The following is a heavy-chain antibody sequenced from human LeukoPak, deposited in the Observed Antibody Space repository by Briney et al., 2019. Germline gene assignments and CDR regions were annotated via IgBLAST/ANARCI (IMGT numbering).Heavy chain of an antibody. D-gene: IGHD1-20*01. J-gene: IGHJ5*02. CDR1: GGSISSSSYY. Sequence: SGTLSLTCTVSGGSISSSSYYWGWIRQPPGKGLEWIGSIYYSGSTYYNPSLKSRVTISVDTSKNQFSLKLSSVTAADTAVYYCARHRAFVTGPTWFDPWGQGTLVTVSS. CDR2: IYYSGST. CDR3: ARHRAFVTGPTWFDP. V-gene: IGHV4-39*01.